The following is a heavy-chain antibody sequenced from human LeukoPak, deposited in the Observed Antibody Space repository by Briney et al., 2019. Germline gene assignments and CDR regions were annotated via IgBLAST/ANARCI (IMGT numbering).Heavy chain of an antibody. CDR1: GLTVSSNY. Sequence: GGSLRLSCAASGLTVSSNYMSWVRQAPGKGLEWVSAITGSDDSTYYADSVKGRFTISRDNSKNTLYLQMNSLRAEDTAVYYCARTLGRSHFDCWGQGTLVTVSS. D-gene: IGHD1/OR15-1a*01. V-gene: IGHV3-23*01. CDR3: ARTLGRSHFDC. CDR2: ITGSDDST. J-gene: IGHJ4*02.